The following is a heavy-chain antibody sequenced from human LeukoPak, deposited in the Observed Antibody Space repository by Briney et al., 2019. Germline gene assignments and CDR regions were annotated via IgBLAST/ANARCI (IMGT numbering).Heavy chain of an antibody. J-gene: IGHJ4*02. CDR2: ISGSGGST. Sequence: GGSLRLSCAASGFTFSSYAMSWVRQAPGKGLEWVSAISGSGGSTYYADSVKGRFTISRDNSKNTLYLQMNSLRAEDTAVYYCAKLRLIVVVPAALDYWGQGTLVTVSS. CDR3: AKLRLIVVVPAALDY. D-gene: IGHD2-2*01. V-gene: IGHV3-23*01. CDR1: GFTFSSYA.